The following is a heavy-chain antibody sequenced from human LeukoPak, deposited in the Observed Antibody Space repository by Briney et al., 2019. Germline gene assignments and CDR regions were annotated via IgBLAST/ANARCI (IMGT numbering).Heavy chain of an antibody. Sequence: GSLRLSCAASGFTFSNAWMSWVRQAPGKGLEWIGEINHSGSTNYNPSLKSRVTISVDTSKNQFSLKLSSVTAADTAVYYCARAGLHSSSWNFDYWGQGTLVTVSS. J-gene: IGHJ4*02. V-gene: IGHV4-34*01. CDR1: GFTFSNAW. CDR2: INHSGST. D-gene: IGHD6-13*01. CDR3: ARAGLHSSSWNFDY.